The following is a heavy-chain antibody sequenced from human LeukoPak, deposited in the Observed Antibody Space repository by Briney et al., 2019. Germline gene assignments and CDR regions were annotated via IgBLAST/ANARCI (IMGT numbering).Heavy chain of an antibody. CDR1: GFTFSSYG. CDR2: IRYDGSNK. D-gene: IGHD6-6*01. Sequence: PGGSLRLSCAASGFTFSSYGMHWVRQAPGKGLEWVAFIRYDGSNKYYADSVKGRFTISRDNSKNTLYLQMNSLRAEDTAVYYCAKDPTPSSSAPPRGGQGTLVTVSS. V-gene: IGHV3-30*02. CDR3: AKDPTPSSSAPPR. J-gene: IGHJ4*02.